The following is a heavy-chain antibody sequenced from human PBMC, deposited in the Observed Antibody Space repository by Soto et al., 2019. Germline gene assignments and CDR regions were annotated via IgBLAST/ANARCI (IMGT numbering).Heavy chain of an antibody. V-gene: IGHV3-48*04. Sequence: EVQLVESGGGLVQPGGSLRLSCAASGFTFNGHTMNWVRQAPGKGLEWLSYISDRSASIYYADSVKGRFTVSRDNAKNSLYLQMNSLRAEDTAVYYCPRELGATGYWGQGTLVTVSS. CDR3: PRELGATGY. D-gene: IGHD1-26*01. J-gene: IGHJ4*02. CDR1: GFTFNGHT. CDR2: ISDRSASI.